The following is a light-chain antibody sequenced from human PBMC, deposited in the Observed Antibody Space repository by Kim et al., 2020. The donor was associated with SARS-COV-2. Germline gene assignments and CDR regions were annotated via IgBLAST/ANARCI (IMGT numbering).Light chain of an antibody. CDR1: QSISSY. V-gene: IGKV1-39*01. Sequence: DIQMTQSPSSLSASVGDRVTITCRASQSISSYLNWYQQKPGKAPKLLIYAASSLQSGVPSRFSGSGSGTDFTLTISSLQPEDVATYYCQQSDSTGITVGQGTRLEI. CDR3: QQSDSTGIT. J-gene: IGKJ5*01. CDR2: AAS.